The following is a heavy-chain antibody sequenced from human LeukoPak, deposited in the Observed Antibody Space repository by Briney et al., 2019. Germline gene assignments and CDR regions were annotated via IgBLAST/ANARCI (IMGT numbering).Heavy chain of an antibody. J-gene: IGHJ1*01. V-gene: IGHV4-38-2*02. Sequence: SETLSLTCSVSGYSIRTSSHWGWIRQSPGEGLEWMGSIYHSGSSYYNPSLKNRVTLSIDTSKNHFSLKLSSVTAADTALYYCAREKLFDSTAYLDWGQGTLVTVSS. D-gene: IGHD3-22*01. CDR1: GYSIRTSSH. CDR3: AREKLFDSTAYLD. CDR2: IYHSGSS.